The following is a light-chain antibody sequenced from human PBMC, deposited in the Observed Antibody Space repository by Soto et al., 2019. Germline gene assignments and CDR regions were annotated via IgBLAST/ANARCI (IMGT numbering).Light chain of an antibody. CDR1: SSDVGGYNY. Sequence: QSALTQPASVSGSPGQSITISCTGNSSDVGGYNYVSWYQQHPGKAPKLMIYDVSNRPSGVSNRFSGSKSGNTAALTISGLQAEDEADYYCSSYTSSISVVFGGGTQVTVL. J-gene: IGLJ2*01. CDR2: DVS. CDR3: SSYTSSISVV. V-gene: IGLV2-14*01.